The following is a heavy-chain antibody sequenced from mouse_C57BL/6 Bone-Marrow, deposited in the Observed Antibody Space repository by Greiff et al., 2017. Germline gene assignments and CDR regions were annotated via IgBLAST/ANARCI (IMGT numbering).Heavy chain of an antibody. CDR1: GYTFTSYG. D-gene: IGHD1-1*01. J-gene: IGHJ3*01. CDR2: IYPRSGNT. Sequence: VQLQESGAELARPGASVKLSCKASGYTFTSYGISWVKQRTGQGLEWIGEIYPRSGNTYYNEKFKGKATLTADKSSSTAYMELRSRTSEDSAVYFCARWGYYGSSLGFAYWGQGTLVTVSA. CDR3: ARWGYYGSSLGFAY. V-gene: IGHV1-81*01.